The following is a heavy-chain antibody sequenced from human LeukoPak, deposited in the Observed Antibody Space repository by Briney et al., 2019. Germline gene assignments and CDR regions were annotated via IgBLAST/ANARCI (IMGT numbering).Heavy chain of an antibody. CDR1: GFTFSSYA. CDR2: ISGSGGST. Sequence: PGGSLRLSCAASGFTFSSYAMSWVRQAPGKGLEWVSAISGSGGSTYYADSVKGRFTISRDNSKNTLYLQMNSLRAEDTAVYYCAKQMLTMVRGGPRNDAFDIWGQGTMVTVSS. D-gene: IGHD3-10*01. V-gene: IGHV3-23*01. CDR3: AKQMLTMVRGGPRNDAFDI. J-gene: IGHJ3*02.